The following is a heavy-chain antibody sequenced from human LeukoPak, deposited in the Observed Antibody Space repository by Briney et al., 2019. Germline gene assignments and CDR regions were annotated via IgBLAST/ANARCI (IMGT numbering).Heavy chain of an antibody. CDR1: GFTFTRYT. J-gene: IGHJ4*02. V-gene: IGHV3-21*01. CDR2: IGSSSTFI. CDR3: AKAHPGFDY. Sequence: GGSLKLSCAASGFTFTRYTMNWVRQAPGKGLEWVSSIGSSSTFIYYADSVKGRFTISRDNAKNSLFLQMNSLRADDTAVYYCAKAHPGFDYWGQGTLVTVSS.